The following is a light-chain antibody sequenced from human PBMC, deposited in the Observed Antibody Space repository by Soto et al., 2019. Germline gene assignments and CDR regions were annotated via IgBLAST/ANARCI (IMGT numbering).Light chain of an antibody. J-gene: IGLJ2*01. Sequence: QPVLTQPPSASGSPGQRVTISCSGSSSNIGSNTVTWYQQLPGTAPKLLIYSSNQRPSGVPDRFSGSKSGTSASLAISGLQSGGEADYFCAAWDDSLSGVVFGGGTKVTVL. V-gene: IGLV1-44*01. CDR3: AAWDDSLSGVV. CDR1: SSNIGSNT. CDR2: SSN.